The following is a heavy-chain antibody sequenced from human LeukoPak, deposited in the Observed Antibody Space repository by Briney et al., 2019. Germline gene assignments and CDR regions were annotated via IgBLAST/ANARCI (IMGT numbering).Heavy chain of an antibody. CDR1: GDSISTFY. Sequence: PSETLSLTCTVFGDSISTFYWSWIRQPAGKGLEWIGHIYTSGSTNYNPSLKSRVTMSVDTSKNQFSLKLSSVTAADTAVYYCARGRGRVYYGSGSYLAYSWYFDYWGQGTLVTVSS. D-gene: IGHD3-10*01. CDR3: ARGRGRVYYGSGSYLAYSWYFDY. CDR2: IYTSGST. V-gene: IGHV4-4*07. J-gene: IGHJ4*02.